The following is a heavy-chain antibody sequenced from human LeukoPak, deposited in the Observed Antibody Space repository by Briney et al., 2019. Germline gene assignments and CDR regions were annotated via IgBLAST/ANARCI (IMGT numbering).Heavy chain of an antibody. V-gene: IGHV3-23*01. J-gene: IGHJ4*02. CDR2: ISGSGGST. CDR1: GFTFSSYA. D-gene: IGHD3-22*01. CDR3: AKVDYYDSLDY. Sequence: GGSLRLSCAASGFTFSSYAMSWVRQAPGKGREGVSAISGSGGSTYYADSLKGRFTISSDNSKNTLYLQMNSLRAEDTAVYYCAKVDYYDSLDYWGQGTLVTVSS.